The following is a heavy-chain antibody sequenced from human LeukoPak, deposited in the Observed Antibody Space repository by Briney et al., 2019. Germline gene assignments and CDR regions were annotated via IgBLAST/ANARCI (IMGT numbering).Heavy chain of an antibody. CDR1: GGSISSDY. CDR2: IYTSGST. V-gene: IGHV4-4*07. Sequence: PSETLSLTSTVSGGSISSDYWSWIRQPAGKGLEWIGRIYTSGSTNYNPSLKSRVTMSVDTSKNQFSLKLSSVTAADTAVYYCARDPVVFGNNDAFDIWGQGTMVTVSS. CDR3: ARDPVVFGNNDAFDI. J-gene: IGHJ3*02. D-gene: IGHD1/OR15-1a*01.